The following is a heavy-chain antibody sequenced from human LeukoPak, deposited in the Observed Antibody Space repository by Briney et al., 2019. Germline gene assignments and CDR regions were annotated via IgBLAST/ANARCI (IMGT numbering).Heavy chain of an antibody. CDR3: ARVTMVRGVHVY. V-gene: IGHV1-69*13. CDR2: IIPIFGTA. D-gene: IGHD3-10*01. J-gene: IGHJ4*02. CDR1: GGTFSSYA. Sequence: SVKLSCKAAGGTFSSYAISWVRQAPGQGLEWMGGIIPIFGTANYAQKFQVRVTITADEPTTTAYMELSSLRSEDTAVYYCARVTMVRGVHVYWGQRTLVTVSS.